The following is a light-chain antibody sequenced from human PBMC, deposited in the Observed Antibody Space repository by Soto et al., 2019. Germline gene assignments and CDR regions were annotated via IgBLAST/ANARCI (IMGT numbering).Light chain of an antibody. Sequence: EIVMTQSPATVSVSPGERVTLSCRASQSVSSKLAWFQQKPGQAPRLLIYDASTRATGIPARFSGSGSGTEFTLTISGLQSEDFAVYYCQQYGSSPQTFGQGTKVEIK. CDR2: DAS. J-gene: IGKJ1*01. CDR3: QQYGSSPQT. CDR1: QSVSSK. V-gene: IGKV3-15*01.